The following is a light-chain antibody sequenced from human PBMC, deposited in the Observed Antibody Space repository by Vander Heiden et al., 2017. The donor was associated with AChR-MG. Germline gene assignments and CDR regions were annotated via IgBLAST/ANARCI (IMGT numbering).Light chain of an antibody. Sequence: QSVLPQPPSVSGTPGPRVTISCSGSSSNIGSNTVKWYQQFPGTAPKLLVSENNQRPSGVPDRFSGSESGTAAALAISGLQAQDEADYFCAAWDDTLNGPVFGGGTKLTVL. CDR3: AAWDDTLNGPV. J-gene: IGLJ3*02. CDR1: SSNIGSNT. V-gene: IGLV1-44*01. CDR2: ENN.